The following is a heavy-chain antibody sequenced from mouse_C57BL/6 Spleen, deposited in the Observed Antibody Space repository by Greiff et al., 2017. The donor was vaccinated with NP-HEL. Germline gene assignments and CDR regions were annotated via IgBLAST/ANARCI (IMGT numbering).Heavy chain of an antibody. CDR2: INPNNGGT. CDR3: ARWTAQALFAY. D-gene: IGHD3-2*02. J-gene: IGHJ3*01. Sequence: DVKLQESGPELVKPGASVKIPCKASGYTFTDYNMDWVKQSHGKSLEWIGDINPNNGGTIYNQKFKGKATLTVDKSSSTAYMELRSLTSEDTAVYYCARWTAQALFAYWGQGTLVTVSA. CDR1: GYTFTDYN. V-gene: IGHV1-18*01.